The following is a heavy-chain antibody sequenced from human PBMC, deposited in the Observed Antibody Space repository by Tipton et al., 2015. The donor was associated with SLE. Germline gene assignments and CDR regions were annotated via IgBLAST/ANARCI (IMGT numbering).Heavy chain of an antibody. D-gene: IGHD4-23*01. CDR2: FYNSGYT. CDR1: GGPSGSFY. CDR3: ARHGNQDY. V-gene: IGHV4-59*10. J-gene: IGHJ4*02. Sequence: TLSLTCSVFGGPSGSFYWGCIRQPAGQGLEGLGRFYNSGYTNYNPSLKSRVTMSVDMSKNQFSLKLSSVTAADTAVYYCARHGNQDYWGQGTLVTVS.